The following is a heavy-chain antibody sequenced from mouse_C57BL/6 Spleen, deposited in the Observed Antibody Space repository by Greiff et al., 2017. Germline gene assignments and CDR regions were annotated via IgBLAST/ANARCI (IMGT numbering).Heavy chain of an antibody. CDR2: IDPETGGT. CDR3: TRRGGDYDGTPFAY. Sequence: VKLMESGAELVRPGASVTLSCKASGYTFTDYEMHWVKQTPVHGLEWIGAIDPETGGTAYNQKFKGKAILTADKSSSTAYMELRSLTSEDSAVYYCTRRGGDYDGTPFAYWGQGTLVTVSA. CDR1: GYTFTDYE. D-gene: IGHD2-4*01. V-gene: IGHV1-15*01. J-gene: IGHJ3*01.